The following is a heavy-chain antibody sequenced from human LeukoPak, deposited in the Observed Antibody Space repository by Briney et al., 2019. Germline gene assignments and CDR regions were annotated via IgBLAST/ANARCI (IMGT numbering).Heavy chain of an antibody. CDR1: GGSISSSSYY. Sequence: NPSETLSLTCTVSGGSISSSSYYWGWIRQPPGKGLEWIGSINYSGSTYYNPSLKGRVTISVDTSKNQFSLKLSSVTAADTAVYYCARVYYYDSSGYYYFFDYWGQGTLVTVSS. CDR2: INYSGST. V-gene: IGHV4-39*07. D-gene: IGHD3-22*01. CDR3: ARVYYYDSSGYYYFFDY. J-gene: IGHJ4*02.